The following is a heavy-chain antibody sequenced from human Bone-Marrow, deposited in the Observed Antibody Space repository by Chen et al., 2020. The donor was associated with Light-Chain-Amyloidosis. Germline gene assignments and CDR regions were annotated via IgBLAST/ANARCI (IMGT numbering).Heavy chain of an antibody. D-gene: IGHD4-17*01. Sequence: EVQLVEMGGGLIQPGGSLGSSCEASGFFVSDNYITWVRQAPGKGLEWVSVIYSGGITYYADSRNTLYLQMNSLRAEDTAIYYCASTTVTTRHVGAFDIWGQGTKVTVSS. CDR3: ASTTVTTRHVGAFDI. V-gene: IGHV3-53*02. CDR1: GFFVSDNY. CDR2: IYSGGIT. J-gene: IGHJ3*02.